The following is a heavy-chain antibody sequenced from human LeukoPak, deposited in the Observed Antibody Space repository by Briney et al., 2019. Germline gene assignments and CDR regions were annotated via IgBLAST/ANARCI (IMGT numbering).Heavy chain of an antibody. CDR3: ASTIDSSSPSLDY. D-gene: IGHD6-13*01. CDR2: TYYRSKWYN. V-gene: IGHV6-1*01. CDR1: GDSVSSNSAA. J-gene: IGHJ4*02. Sequence: SQTLSLTCAISGDSVSSNSAAWNWIRQSPSRGLEWLGRTYYRSKWYNDYAVSVKSRITINPDTPKNQFSLQLNSVTPEDTAVYYCASTIDSSSPSLDYWGQGTLVTVSS.